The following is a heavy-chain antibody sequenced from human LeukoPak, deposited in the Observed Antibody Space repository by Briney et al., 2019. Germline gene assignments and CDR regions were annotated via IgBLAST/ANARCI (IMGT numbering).Heavy chain of an antibody. V-gene: IGHV4-39*01. CDR3: AITMTIDY. D-gene: IGHD3-22*01. CDR1: GGSISSSSYY. CDR2: IYYSGST. J-gene: IGHJ4*02. Sequence: SETLSLTCTVSGGSISSSSYYWGWIRQPPGKGLEWIGCIYYSGSTYYNPSLKSRVTISVDTSKNQFSLKLSSVTAADTAVYYCAITMTIDYWGQGTLVTVSS.